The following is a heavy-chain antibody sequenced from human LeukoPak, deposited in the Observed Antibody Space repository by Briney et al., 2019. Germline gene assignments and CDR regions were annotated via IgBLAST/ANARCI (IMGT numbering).Heavy chain of an antibody. CDR3: TRDGHSSTWYANFDY. CDR2: ISPSGTAR. Sequence: PGGSLRLSCAASGFTFSNAWMNWVRLAPGKGLEWVSYISPSGTARYYADSVRGRFIISRDNAMKSLYLQMNSLRAEDTAVYYCTRDGHSSTWYANFDYWGQGILVTVSS. J-gene: IGHJ4*02. D-gene: IGHD6-13*01. CDR1: GFTFSNAW. V-gene: IGHV3-48*04.